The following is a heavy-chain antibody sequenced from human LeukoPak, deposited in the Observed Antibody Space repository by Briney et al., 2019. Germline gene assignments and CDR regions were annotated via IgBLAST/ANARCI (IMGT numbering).Heavy chain of an antibody. CDR1: GYSFTSYW. CDR2: IYPGDSDT. CDR3: ARVPIVVVVAANAFDI. Sequence: GESLKISCEGSGYSFTSYWIGWVRQLPGKGLEWMGIIYPGDSDTRYSPSFQGQVTISADKSISTAYLQWSSLKASDTAMYYCARVPIVVVVAANAFDIWGQGTMVTVSS. D-gene: IGHD2-15*01. J-gene: IGHJ3*02. V-gene: IGHV5-51*01.